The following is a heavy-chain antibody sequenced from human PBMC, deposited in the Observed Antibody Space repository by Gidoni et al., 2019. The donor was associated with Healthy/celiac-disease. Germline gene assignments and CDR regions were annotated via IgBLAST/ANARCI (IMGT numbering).Heavy chain of an antibody. CDR3: ARKGYCSSTSCYSSMDV. CDR1: GGTFSSYA. CDR2: IIPSFGTA. J-gene: IGHJ6*02. V-gene: IGHV1-69*01. D-gene: IGHD2-2*02. Sequence: QVQLVQSGAEVKKPGSSVKVSCKASGGTFSSYAISWVRQAPGQGLEWMGGIIPSFGTANYAQKFQGRVTITADESTSTAYMELSSLRSEDTAVYYCARKGYCSSTSCYSSMDVWGQGTTVTVSS.